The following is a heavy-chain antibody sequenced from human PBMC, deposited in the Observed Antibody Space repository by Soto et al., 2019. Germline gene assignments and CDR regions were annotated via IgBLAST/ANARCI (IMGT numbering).Heavy chain of an antibody. CDR3: AGTTAESVDY. CDR1: GGSISSSSYY. CDR2: IYYSGST. V-gene: IGHV4-39*01. Sequence: SETLSLTCTVSGGSISSSSYYWGWIRQPPGKGLEWIGSIYYSGSTYYNPSLKSRVTISVDTSKNQFSLKLSSVTAADTAVYYCAGTTAESVDYWGQGTLVTVSS. J-gene: IGHJ4*02. D-gene: IGHD1-26*01.